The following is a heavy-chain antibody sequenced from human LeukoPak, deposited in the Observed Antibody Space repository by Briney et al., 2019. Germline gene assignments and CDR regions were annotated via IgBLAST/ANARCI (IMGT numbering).Heavy chain of an antibody. Sequence: GGSLRLSCAASGFTFSTYWMSWVRQAPGKGLEWVANIQQDGSEKYYVDSVKGRFTISRDNAKNSLYLQMNSLRAEDTAVYYCAGQSRLGYCSGGSCYSQPFDPWGQGTLVTVSS. J-gene: IGHJ5*02. CDR3: AGQSRLGYCSGGSCYSQPFDP. D-gene: IGHD2-15*01. V-gene: IGHV3-7*01. CDR2: IQQDGSEK. CDR1: GFTFSTYW.